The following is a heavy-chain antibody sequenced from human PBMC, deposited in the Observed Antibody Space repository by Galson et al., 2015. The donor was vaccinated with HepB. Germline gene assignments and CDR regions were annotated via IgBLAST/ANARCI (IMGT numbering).Heavy chain of an antibody. CDR1: GDSVSSNSAA. D-gene: IGHD3-3*01. V-gene: IGHV6-1*01. J-gene: IGHJ4*02. CDR2: TYYRSKWYN. Sequence: CAISGDSVSSNSAAWNWIRQSPSRGLEWLGRTYYRSKWYNDYAVSVKSRITINPDTSKNQFSLQLNSVTPEDTAVYYCARDLWRTGSLGGFDYWGQGTLVTVSS. CDR3: ARDLWRTGSLGGFDY.